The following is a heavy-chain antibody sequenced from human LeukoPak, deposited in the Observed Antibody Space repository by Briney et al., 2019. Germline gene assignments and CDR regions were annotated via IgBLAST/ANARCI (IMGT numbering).Heavy chain of an antibody. D-gene: IGHD6-13*01. CDR2: INHSGST. CDR1: GGSFSGDY. CDR3: ARGPDVYSSSWYGGGMDV. J-gene: IGHJ6*02. Sequence: RASETLSLTCAVYGGSFSGDYWSWIRQPPGKGLEWIGEINHSGSTNYNPSLKSRVTISVDTSKNQSSLKLSSVTAADTAVYYCARGPDVYSSSWYGGGMDVWGQGTTVTVSS. V-gene: IGHV4-34*01.